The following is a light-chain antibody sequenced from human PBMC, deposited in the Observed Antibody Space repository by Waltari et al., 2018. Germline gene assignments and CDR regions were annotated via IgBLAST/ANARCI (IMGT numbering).Light chain of an antibody. V-gene: IGLV2-8*01. CDR3: SSYAGSNNLM. J-gene: IGLJ3*02. CDR1: SSDVGHYNY. Sequence: QSALTQPPSASGSPGQSVTISCPGSSSDVGHYNYVSWYQQPPGKAPKLMIYEVTKRPSGVPDRFSGSKSGNTASLTVSGLQAEDEADYYCSSYAGSNNLMFGGGTKVTVL. CDR2: EVT.